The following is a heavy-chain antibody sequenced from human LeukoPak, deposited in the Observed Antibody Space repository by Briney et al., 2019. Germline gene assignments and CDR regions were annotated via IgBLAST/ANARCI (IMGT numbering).Heavy chain of an antibody. J-gene: IGHJ4*02. V-gene: IGHV4-38-2*02. CDR2: IYHSGST. CDR3: KRDPTIFGVAQAVFEY. D-gene: IGHD3-3*01. Sequence: SETLSLTCAVSGYSISSSYYWGWIRQPPAKGLEWIGSIYHSGSTYYNPSLKSRVTISVDTSKNQFSLKLSSVTAADTAVYYCKRDPTIFGVAQAVFEYWGQGTLVTVSS. CDR1: GYSISSSYY.